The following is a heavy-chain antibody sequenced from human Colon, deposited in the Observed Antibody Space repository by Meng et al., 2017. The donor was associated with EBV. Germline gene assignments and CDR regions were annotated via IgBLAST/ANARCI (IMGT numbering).Heavy chain of an antibody. D-gene: IGHD3-10*01. CDR3: ARRGPSGNFSP. CDR2: IDHRGNT. V-gene: IGHV4-34*01. CDR1: GGSFRDYY. Sequence: VEAKQGGPGLFKPSEPLSRSWRVYGGSFRDYYWTWIRHPPGKGLEWIGEIDHRGNTKYNPSLKSRVTISLDTSKKQFSLKVSSVTAADSAVYYCARRGPSGNFSPWSQGALVTVSS. J-gene: IGHJ5*02.